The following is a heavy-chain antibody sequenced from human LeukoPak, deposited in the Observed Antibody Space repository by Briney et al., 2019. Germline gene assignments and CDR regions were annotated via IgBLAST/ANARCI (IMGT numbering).Heavy chain of an antibody. CDR3: AREGPSVVVVAANNWFDP. J-gene: IGHJ5*02. CDR2: IIPIFGTA. D-gene: IGHD2-15*01. CDR1: GGTFSSYA. V-gene: IGHV1-69*13. Sequence: SVKVSCKASGGTFSSYAISWVRQAPGQGLEWMGGIIPIFGTANYAQKFQGRVTITADESTSTAYMELSSLRSEDTAVYYSAREGPSVVVVAANNWFDPWGQGTLVTVSS.